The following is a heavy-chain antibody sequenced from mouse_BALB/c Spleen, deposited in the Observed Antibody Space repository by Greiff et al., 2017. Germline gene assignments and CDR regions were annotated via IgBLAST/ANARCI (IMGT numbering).Heavy chain of an antibody. CDR3: ARGGLLPWFAY. Sequence: EVKLMESGGGLVKPGGSLKLSCAASGFTFSDYYMYWVRQTPEKRLEWVATISDGGSYTYYPDNVKGRFTISRDNAKNNLYLQMSSLKSEDTAMYYCARGGLLPWFAYWGQGTLVTVSA. CDR1: GFTFSDYY. CDR2: ISDGGSYT. J-gene: IGHJ3*01. V-gene: IGHV5-4*02. D-gene: IGHD1-1*01.